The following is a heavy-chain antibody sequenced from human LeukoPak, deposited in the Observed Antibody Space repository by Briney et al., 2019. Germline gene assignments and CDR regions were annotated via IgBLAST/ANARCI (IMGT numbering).Heavy chain of an antibody. CDR1: GYTFTSYD. CDR3: ATGSNYDFWSGYYSDY. V-gene: IGHV1-8*01. CDR2: MNPNSGNT. J-gene: IGHJ4*02. D-gene: IGHD3-3*01. Sequence: ASVKVSCKASGYTFTSYDINWVRQATGQGLEWMGWMNPNSGNTGYAQKFQGRVTMTRNTSISTAYMELSSLRSEDTAVYYCATGSNYDFWSGYYSDYWGQGTLVTVSS.